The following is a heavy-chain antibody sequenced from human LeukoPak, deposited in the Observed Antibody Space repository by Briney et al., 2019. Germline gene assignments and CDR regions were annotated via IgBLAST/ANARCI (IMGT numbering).Heavy chain of an antibody. CDR3: ARDLGDHAIDY. D-gene: IGHD2-21*01. CDR2: INDDETVT. J-gene: IGHJ4*02. V-gene: IGHV3-74*01. Sequence: GSLRLSCAASGFTFSSYWMHWVRQAPGKGLVWVSRINDDETVTNYADSVKGRFTISRDNAKNTLYLQMNSVRAEDTAVYYCARDLGDHAIDYWGQGTLVTVSS. CDR1: GFTFSSYW.